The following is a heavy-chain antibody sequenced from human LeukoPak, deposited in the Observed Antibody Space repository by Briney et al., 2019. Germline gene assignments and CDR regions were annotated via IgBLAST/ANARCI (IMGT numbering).Heavy chain of an antibody. J-gene: IGHJ5*02. CDR1: GYSFTNYW. CDR2: IYPGDSDT. CDR3: ARRYCSGGSCYRNWFDP. Sequence: GESLKISCKGSGYSFTNYWIGWVRPMPGKGLEWMGIIYPGDSDTTYSPSFQGQVTISADKSISTAYLQWSSLKASDTAIYYCARRYCSGGSCYRNWFDPWGQGTLVTVSS. D-gene: IGHD2-15*01. V-gene: IGHV5-51*01.